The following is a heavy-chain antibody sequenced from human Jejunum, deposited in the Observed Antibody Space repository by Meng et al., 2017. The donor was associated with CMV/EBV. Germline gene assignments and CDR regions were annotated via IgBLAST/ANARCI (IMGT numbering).Heavy chain of an antibody. Sequence: SLRLSGAASGFTFRSSGLSWVRQARGKGLEWGANINDEGTGSQYVDSVKGRFIISRDNAQNSLYLQMNSLRVDDTAMYFCEGGDGYWGRGTLVTVSS. CDR2: INDEGTGS. J-gene: IGHJ4*02. CDR1: GFTFRSSG. V-gene: IGHV3-7*04. CDR3: EGGDGY.